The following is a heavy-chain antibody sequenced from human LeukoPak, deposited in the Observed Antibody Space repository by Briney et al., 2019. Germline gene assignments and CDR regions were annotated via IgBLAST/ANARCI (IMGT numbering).Heavy chain of an antibody. J-gene: IGHJ1*01. D-gene: IGHD3-10*01. Sequence: PGVSLRLSCAASGITFSGAWMHWVRQAPGKGLVWVSRINDDGSFGRYANSVKGRFTISRDNAKNTLFLQMDSLRAEDTAVYYCARVSGPGMNEYYHLWGQGTLVTVSS. CDR1: GITFSGAW. CDR3: ARVSGPGMNEYYHL. CDR2: INDDGSFG. V-gene: IGHV3-74*01.